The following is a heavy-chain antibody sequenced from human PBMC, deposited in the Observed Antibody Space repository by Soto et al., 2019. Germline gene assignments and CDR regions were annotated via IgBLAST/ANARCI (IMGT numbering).Heavy chain of an antibody. CDR1: GGTFNSYA. Sequence: QVQLVQSGAEVKKPGSSVKVSCKASGGTFNSYALSWVRQASGQGLEWMGGIIPIFGKVNFAQNFQGRVTITAYESTSTAYMELSSLGSEDTAVYYCARVGSAAASAGLGYYNYPMDVWGQGTTVIVSS. D-gene: IGHD6-13*01. V-gene: IGHV1-69*01. J-gene: IGHJ6*02. CDR3: ARVGSAAASAGLGYYNYPMDV. CDR2: IIPIFGKV.